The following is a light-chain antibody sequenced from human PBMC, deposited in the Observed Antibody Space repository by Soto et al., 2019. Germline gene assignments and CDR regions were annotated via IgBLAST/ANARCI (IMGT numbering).Light chain of an antibody. CDR3: AAWDDSLYGWV. J-gene: IGLJ3*02. Sequence: QSVLTQPPSASGTPGQRVTISCSGSSSNIGSNTVNWYQQLPGTAPTLLIYYNNQRPLGVPDRFSGSKSGTSASLAISGLQSEDEAHYYCAAWDDSLYGWVFGGGTKLTVL. CDR1: SSNIGSNT. CDR2: YNN. V-gene: IGLV1-44*01.